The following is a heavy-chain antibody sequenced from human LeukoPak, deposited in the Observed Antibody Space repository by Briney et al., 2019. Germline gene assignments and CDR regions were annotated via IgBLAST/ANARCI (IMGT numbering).Heavy chain of an antibody. CDR3: ARDSRYCRGGSCYFYVFDY. D-gene: IGHD2-15*01. V-gene: IGHV1-18*04. CDR1: GYTFTSYG. Sequence: ASVKVSCKTSGYTFTSYGLSWVRQAPGQGLEWMGWISVYSGNTNYAQKFQGRVTMTTDTSTSTAYMDLRSLRSDDTAVYYCARDSRYCRGGSCYFYVFDYWGQGTLVTVSS. CDR2: ISVYSGNT. J-gene: IGHJ4*02.